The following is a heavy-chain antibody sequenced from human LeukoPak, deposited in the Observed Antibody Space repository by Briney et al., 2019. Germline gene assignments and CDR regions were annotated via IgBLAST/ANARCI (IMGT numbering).Heavy chain of an antibody. CDR1: GFTFSDYG. Sequence: GGSLRLSCAASGFTFSDYGIHWVRQAPGKGLEWVGRTRNKANSYITEYAASVKGRFTISRDDSKNSLYLQMSSLKTDDTAMYYCASIRGTFGYWGQGTLVTVSS. D-gene: IGHD1-26*01. CDR3: ASIRGTFGY. CDR2: TRNKANSYIT. J-gene: IGHJ4*02. V-gene: IGHV3-72*01.